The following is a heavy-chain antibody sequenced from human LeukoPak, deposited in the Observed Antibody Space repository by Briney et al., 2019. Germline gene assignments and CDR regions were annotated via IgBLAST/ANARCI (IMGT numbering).Heavy chain of an antibody. CDR1: GFTFSSYA. CDR2: ISGSGGST. Sequence: QSGGSLRLSCAASGFTFSSYAMSWVRQAPGKGLEWVSAISGSGGSTYYADSVKGRFTISRDNSKNTLYLQMNSLRAEDTAVYYCAKDLRGDGYNVGQFDYWGQGTLVTVSS. D-gene: IGHD5-24*01. V-gene: IGHV3-23*01. J-gene: IGHJ4*02. CDR3: AKDLRGDGYNVGQFDY.